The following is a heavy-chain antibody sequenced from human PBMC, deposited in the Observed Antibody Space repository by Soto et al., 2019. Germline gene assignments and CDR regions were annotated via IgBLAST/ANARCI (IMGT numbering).Heavy chain of an antibody. V-gene: IGHV4-31*03. CDR1: GASIRSGGFY. J-gene: IGHJ4*02. D-gene: IGHD3-10*01. Sequence: QVQLQESGPGLVKPPQTLSLTCTVSGASIRSGGFYWSWIRQHPEKGLEWIGYVYYSGNAYYNPSLRSRLTISGDASKNQFSLNLSSVTAADTAVYFCARAMGAVNYFDYWGQGILVTVSS. CDR3: ARAMGAVNYFDY. CDR2: VYYSGNA.